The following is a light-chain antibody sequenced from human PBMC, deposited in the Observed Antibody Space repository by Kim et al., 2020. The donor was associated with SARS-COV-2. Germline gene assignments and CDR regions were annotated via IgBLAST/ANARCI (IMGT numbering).Light chain of an antibody. CDR2: DAT. Sequence: LSPGERATLSCRADRSVGSSLAWYRQKPGQAPRLLIYDATNRVAGVPPRFSASGSETDFTLTIYSLEPDDFAVYFCQQRRSWPPYTFGQGTKLEI. CDR3: QQRRSWPPYT. J-gene: IGKJ2*01. CDR1: RSVGSS. V-gene: IGKV3-11*01.